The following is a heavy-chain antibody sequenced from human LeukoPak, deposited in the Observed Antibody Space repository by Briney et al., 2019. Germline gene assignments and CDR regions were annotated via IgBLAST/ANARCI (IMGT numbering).Heavy chain of an antibody. CDR1: GDFFSSTHW. J-gene: IGHJ5*02. V-gene: IGHV4-4*02. D-gene: IGHD2-8*01. Sequence: SGTLSLTCAASGDFFSSTHWWSWVRQPPGKGLEWIGEIHHTGNTNYNTSLKRRVTMAVDRSKNQFSLKVRSVTAADTAVYYCARECSNTSTLYGFDPWGQGSLVTVSS. CDR3: ARECSNTSTLYGFDP. CDR2: IHHTGNT.